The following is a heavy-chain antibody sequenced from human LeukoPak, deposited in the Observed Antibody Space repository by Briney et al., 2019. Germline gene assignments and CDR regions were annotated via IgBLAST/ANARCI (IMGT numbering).Heavy chain of an antibody. D-gene: IGHD6-6*01. J-gene: IGHJ4*01. Sequence: GGSLRLSCAASGFIFSSYSMKWVRQAPGKGLEWVSSISSSSTYIYYAASVKGRFTITKDNAKISLYLQMDSLRAEYTAVYYCARARPRGSSFDYWGQGTLVTVSS. CDR1: GFIFSSYS. V-gene: IGHV3-21*01. CDR2: ISSSSTYI. CDR3: ARARPRGSSFDY.